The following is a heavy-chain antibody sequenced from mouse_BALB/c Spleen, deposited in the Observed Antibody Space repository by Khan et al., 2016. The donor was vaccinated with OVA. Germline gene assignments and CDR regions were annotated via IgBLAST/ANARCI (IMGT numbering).Heavy chain of an antibody. CDR2: ISYSGST. D-gene: IGHD1-1*01. J-gene: IGHJ4*01. Sequence: EVQLQESGPGLVKPSQSLSLTCTVNGYSITSNYAWNWIRQFPGNKLEWMGYISYSGSTNYNPSPKNRLYITQDTSKNQFFLLLHSVTTDDSATYDCARGNYYGYALDYWGQGTSVTVSS. V-gene: IGHV3-2*02. CDR1: GYSITSNYA. CDR3: ARGNYYGYALDY.